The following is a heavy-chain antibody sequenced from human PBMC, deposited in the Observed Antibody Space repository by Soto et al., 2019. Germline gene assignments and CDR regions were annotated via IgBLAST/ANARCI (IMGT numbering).Heavy chain of an antibody. Sequence: GASVKVSCKASGYTFTSYDINWVRQATGQGLEWMGWMNPNSGNTGYAQKFQGRVTMTRNTSISTAYMELSSLRSEDTAVYYCARGGYTWSDGENWFDPWGQGTRVTVAS. CDR3: ARGGYTWSDGENWFDP. J-gene: IGHJ5*02. D-gene: IGHD1-1*01. CDR1: GYTFTSYD. V-gene: IGHV1-8*01. CDR2: MNPNSGNT.